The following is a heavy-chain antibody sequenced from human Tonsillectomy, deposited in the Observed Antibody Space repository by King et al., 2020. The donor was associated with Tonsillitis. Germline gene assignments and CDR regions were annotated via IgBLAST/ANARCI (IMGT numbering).Heavy chain of an antibody. Sequence: VQLQESGPGLVKPSETLSLTCTVSDDSISSYYWSWIRQPPGKGLEGVGYISYSGGTYYSPSLQSGVTISVETSKNQFSLKLSSWTAADTAVYFCARGRGNDGYYAFYYSYYYMDVWGKGTTVTVSS. CDR2: ISYSGGT. CDR1: DDSISSYY. V-gene: IGHV4-59*01. D-gene: IGHD4-17*01. J-gene: IGHJ6*03. CDR3: ARGRGNDGYYAFYYSYYYMDV.